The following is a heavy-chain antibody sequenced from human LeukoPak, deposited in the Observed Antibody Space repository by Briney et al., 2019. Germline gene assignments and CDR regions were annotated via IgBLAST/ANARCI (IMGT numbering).Heavy chain of an antibody. V-gene: IGHV7-4-1*02. CDR3: ARAVTVTTGQNWFDP. CDR2: INTNTGNP. Sequence: HAASVKVSCKASGYTFTSYAMNWVRQAPGQGLEWMGWINTNTGNPTYAQGFTGRFVFSLDTSVSTAYLQISSLKAEDTAVYYCARAVTVTTGQNWFDPWGQGTLVTVSS. D-gene: IGHD4-11*01. CDR1: GYTFTSYA. J-gene: IGHJ5*02.